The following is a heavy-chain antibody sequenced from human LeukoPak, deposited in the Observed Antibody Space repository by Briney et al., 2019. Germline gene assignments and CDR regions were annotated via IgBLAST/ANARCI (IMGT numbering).Heavy chain of an antibody. CDR3: ATLRGVLSYGMDV. D-gene: IGHD3-10*01. V-gene: IGHV4-59*08. Sequence: SETLSLTCTVSGGSISSYYWSWIRQPPGKGLEWIGYIYYSGSTNYNPSLKSRVTISVDTSKNQFSLKLSSVTAADTAVYYCATLRGVLSYGMDVWGQGTTVTVSS. J-gene: IGHJ6*02. CDR2: IYYSGST. CDR1: GGSISSYY.